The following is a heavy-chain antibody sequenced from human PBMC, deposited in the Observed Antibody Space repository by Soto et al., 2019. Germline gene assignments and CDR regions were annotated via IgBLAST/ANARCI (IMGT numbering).Heavy chain of an antibody. Sequence: PSETLSLTCTVSGGSISSYYWSWIRQPAGKGLEWIGRIYTSGSTNYNPSLKSRVTMSVDTSKNQFSLKLSPVTAADTAVYYCARVRRSGSLCWYFDLWGRGTLVTVSS. CDR2: IYTSGST. CDR3: ARVRRSGSLCWYFDL. J-gene: IGHJ2*01. CDR1: GGSISSYY. V-gene: IGHV4-4*07. D-gene: IGHD1-26*01.